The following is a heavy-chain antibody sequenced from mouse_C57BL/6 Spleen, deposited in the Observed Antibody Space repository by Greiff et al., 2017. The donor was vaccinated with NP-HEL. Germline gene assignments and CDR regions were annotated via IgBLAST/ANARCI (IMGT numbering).Heavy chain of an antibody. J-gene: IGHJ4*01. Sequence: QVQLQQPGAELVKPGASVKLSCKASGYTFTSYWMHWVKQRPGQSLEWIGMIHPNSGSTNYNEKFKSKATLTVDKSSSTAYMQLSSLTSEDSAVYYCARRTVVAPYAMDYWGQGTSVTVSS. CDR1: GYTFTSYW. CDR3: ARRTVVAPYAMDY. V-gene: IGHV1-64*01. D-gene: IGHD1-1*01. CDR2: IHPNSGST.